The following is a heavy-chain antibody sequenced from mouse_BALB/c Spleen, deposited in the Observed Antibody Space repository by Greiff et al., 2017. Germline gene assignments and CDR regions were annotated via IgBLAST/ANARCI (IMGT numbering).Heavy chain of an antibody. V-gene: IGHV1-9*01. CDR2: ILPGSGST. CDR1: GYTFSSYW. D-gene: IGHD2-14*01. J-gene: IGHJ4*01. Sequence: QVQLQQSGAELMKPGASVKISCKATGYTFSSYWIEWVKQRPGHGLEWIGEILPGSGSTKYNEKLKGKATFTADTSSNTAYMQLSSLTSENSAVYYCAGGRYEGDAMDYGGQGTSVTVSS. CDR3: AGGRYEGDAMDY.